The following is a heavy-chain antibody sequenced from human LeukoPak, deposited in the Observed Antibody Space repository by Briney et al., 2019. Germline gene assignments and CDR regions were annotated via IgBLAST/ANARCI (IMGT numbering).Heavy chain of an antibody. V-gene: IGHV3-23*01. CDR2: ISPRGGGT. CDR1: GFTFTNYG. J-gene: IGHJ5*02. Sequence: GGSLRLSCAASGFTFTNYGMNWVRQAPGKGLEWLSGISPRGGGTYYADSVKGRFTISRDNSKNTLYLQMNSLRAEDTAVYYCAKDSLGHWFDPWGQGTLVTVSS. CDR3: AKDSLGHWFDP.